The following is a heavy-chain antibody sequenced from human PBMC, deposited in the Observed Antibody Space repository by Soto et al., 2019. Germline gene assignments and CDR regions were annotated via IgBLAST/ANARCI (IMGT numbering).Heavy chain of an antibody. CDR2: INTEGSST. V-gene: IGHV3-74*01. CDR3: ARASGSNVHFDY. J-gene: IGHJ4*02. Sequence: EVQLVESGGGLVQPGGSLRLSCAASGLTFSSYWMHWVRQAPGKGLVWVSRINTEGSSTTYEDSVKGRFTISRDNTKNRLYLQVNSLRVEDTAVYYCARASGSNVHFDYWGQGTLVTVSS. CDR1: GLTFSSYW. D-gene: IGHD1-26*01.